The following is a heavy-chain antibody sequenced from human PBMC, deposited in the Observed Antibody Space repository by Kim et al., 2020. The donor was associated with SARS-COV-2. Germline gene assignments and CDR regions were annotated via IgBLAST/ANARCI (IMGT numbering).Heavy chain of an antibody. J-gene: IGHJ3*02. CDR1: GFTFDDYA. D-gene: IGHD5-12*01. CDR3: ARDLSGYDLSSAFDI. Sequence: GGSLRLSCAASGFTFDDYAMHWVRQAPGKGLEWVTGISWNSGSIGYADSVKGRFTISRDNAKNYLYFQMNSLRAEDTALYYCARDLSGYDLSSAFDIWGKVTMDTVSS. CDR2: ISWNSGSI. V-gene: IGHV3-9*01.